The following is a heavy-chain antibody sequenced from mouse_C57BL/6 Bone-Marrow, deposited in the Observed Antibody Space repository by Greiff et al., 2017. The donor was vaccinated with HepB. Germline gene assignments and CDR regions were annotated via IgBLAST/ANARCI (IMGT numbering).Heavy chain of an antibody. CDR2: IYPGSGST. D-gene: IGHD1-1*01. V-gene: IGHV1-55*01. J-gene: IGHJ2*01. Sequence: QVQLKQPGAELVKPGASVKMSCKASGYTFTSYWITWVKQRPGQGLEWIGDIYPGSGSTNYNEKFKSKATLTVDTSSSTAYMQLSSLTSEDSAVYYCARGIYYYGSRGYWGQGTTLTVSS. CDR3: ARGIYYYGSRGY. CDR1: GYTFTSYW.